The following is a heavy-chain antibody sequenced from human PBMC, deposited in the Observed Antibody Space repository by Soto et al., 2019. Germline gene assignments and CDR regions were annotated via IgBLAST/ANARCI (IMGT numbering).Heavy chain of an antibody. D-gene: IGHD1-1*01. CDR1: GFTFSSYG. CDR2: ISYDGSNK. V-gene: IGHV3-30*18. J-gene: IGHJ4*02. CDR3: AKDSRGNVDNLDY. Sequence: GSLRVSCSASGFTFSSYGMHWVRQAPGKGLEWVAVISYDGSNKYYADSVKGRFTISRDNSKNTLYLQMNSLRAEDTAVYYCAKDSRGNVDNLDYWGQGTLVTVSS.